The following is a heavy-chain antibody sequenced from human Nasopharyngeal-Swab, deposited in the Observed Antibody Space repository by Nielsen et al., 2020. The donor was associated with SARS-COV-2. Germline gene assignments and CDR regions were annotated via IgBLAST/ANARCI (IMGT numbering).Heavy chain of an antibody. J-gene: IGHJ6*02. D-gene: IGHD3-22*01. CDR1: GGTFSSYA. CDR3: ASFPYDSSGSYYYYGMDV. V-gene: IGHV1-69*13. CDR2: IIPIFGTA. Sequence: SVKVSCKASGGTFSSYAISWVRQAPGQGLEWMGGIIPIFGTANYAQKFPGRVTITADESTSTAYMELSSLRSEDTAVYYCASFPYDSSGSYYYYGMDVWGQGTTVTVSS.